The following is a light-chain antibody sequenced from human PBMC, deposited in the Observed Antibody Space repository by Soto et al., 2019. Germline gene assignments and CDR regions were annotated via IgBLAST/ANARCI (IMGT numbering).Light chain of an antibody. CDR3: QQYNNWWT. Sequence: ETVLTQSPATLSLSPGEGATLSCRAGQSVSSNLAWYQQKPGQAPRLLIYGASTRATGIPARFTGSGSGTEFTLTISSLQFDDSAVYYCQQYNNWWTFGQGTKVDIK. J-gene: IGKJ1*01. V-gene: IGKV3-15*01. CDR1: QSVSSN. CDR2: GAS.